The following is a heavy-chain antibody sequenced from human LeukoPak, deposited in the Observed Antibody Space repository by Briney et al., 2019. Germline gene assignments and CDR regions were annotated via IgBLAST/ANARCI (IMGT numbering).Heavy chain of an antibody. CDR2: ISAYNGNT. CDR1: GYTFTSYG. D-gene: IGHD3-3*01. CDR3: ARRCHTLNLFWSGYYAFCYYYGMDV. V-gene: IGHV1-18*01. Sequence: ASVKVSCKASGYTFTSYGISWVRQAPGQGLEWMGWISAYNGNTNYAQKLQGRVTMTTDTSTSTAYMELRSLRSDDTAVYYCARRCHTLNLFWSGYYAFCYYYGMDVWGQGTTVTVSS. J-gene: IGHJ6*02.